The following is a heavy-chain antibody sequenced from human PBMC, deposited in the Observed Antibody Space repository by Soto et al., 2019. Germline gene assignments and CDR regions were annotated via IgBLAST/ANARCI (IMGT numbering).Heavy chain of an antibody. D-gene: IGHD2-15*01. CDR2: ISAYNGNT. J-gene: IGHJ4*02. Sequence: ASVKVSCKASGYTFTSYGISWVRQAPGQGLEWMGWISAYNGNTNYAQKLQGRVTMTTDTSTSTAYMELRSLRSDDTAVYYCARDRPDREDIVVVVAATPFDYWGQGTLVTVSS. V-gene: IGHV1-18*01. CDR3: ARDRPDREDIVVVVAATPFDY. CDR1: GYTFTSYG.